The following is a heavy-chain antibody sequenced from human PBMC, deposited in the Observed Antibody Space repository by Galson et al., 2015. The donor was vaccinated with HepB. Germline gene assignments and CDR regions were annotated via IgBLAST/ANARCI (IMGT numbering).Heavy chain of an antibody. CDR3: ARRRFDSSTTYNFDY. J-gene: IGHJ4*02. D-gene: IGHD2/OR15-2a*01. Sequence: QSGAEVKKSGESLKISCKGSGYYFPTWWIGWVRQRPGKGLEWMGIIFPDDSDTRYSPSFQGQVTISADRSINTAYLQWSSLKASDTAMYYCARRRFDSSTTYNFDYWGPGTLVTVSS. CDR2: IFPDDSDT. V-gene: IGHV5-51*03. CDR1: GYYFPTWW.